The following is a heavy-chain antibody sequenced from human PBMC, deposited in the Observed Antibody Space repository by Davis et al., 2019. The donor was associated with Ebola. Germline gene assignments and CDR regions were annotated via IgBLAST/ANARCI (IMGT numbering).Heavy chain of an antibody. CDR3: ARPIVGATGWFDP. Sequence: AASVTVSCKASGYTFTSYYMHWVRQAPGQGLEWMGIINPSGGSTSYAQKFQGRVTMTRDTSTSTAYMELRSLRSDDTAVYYCARPIVGATGWFDPWGQGTLVTVSS. CDR1: GYTFTSYY. D-gene: IGHD1-26*01. V-gene: IGHV1-46*01. CDR2: INPSGGST. J-gene: IGHJ5*02.